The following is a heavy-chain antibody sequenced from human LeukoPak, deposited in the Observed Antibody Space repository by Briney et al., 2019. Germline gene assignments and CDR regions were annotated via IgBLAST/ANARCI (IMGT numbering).Heavy chain of an antibody. V-gene: IGHV4-59*01. Sequence: SETLSLTCTVSGGSISSYYWSWIRQPPGKGLEWIGYIYYSGSTNYNPSLKSRVTISVDTSKNQFSLKLSSVTAADTAVYYCARVRSYGDYYFDYWGQGTLVTVSS. CDR1: GGSISSYY. J-gene: IGHJ4*02. D-gene: IGHD4-17*01. CDR3: ARVRSYGDYYFDY. CDR2: IYYSGST.